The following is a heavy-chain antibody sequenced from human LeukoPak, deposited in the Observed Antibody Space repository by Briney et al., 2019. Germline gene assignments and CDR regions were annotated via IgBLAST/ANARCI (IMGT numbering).Heavy chain of an antibody. J-gene: IGHJ4*02. CDR1: GGSCSGYY. CDR3: ARGRYIGYPPRNYFDY. V-gene: IGHV4-34*01. D-gene: IGHD6-25*01. CDR2: INHSGST. Sequence: PSETLSRTGAVYGGSCSGYYWSWIRQPPGKGLEGIGEINHSGSTNYNPSLKSRVTISVDPSKNQFSLKLSSVTAADTAVYYCARGRYIGYPPRNYFDYWGQGALVTVSS.